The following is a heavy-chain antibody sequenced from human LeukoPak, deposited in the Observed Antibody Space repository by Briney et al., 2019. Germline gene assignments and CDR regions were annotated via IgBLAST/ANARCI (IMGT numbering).Heavy chain of an antibody. D-gene: IGHD3-22*01. V-gene: IGHV1-8*02. CDR1: GYTFTSYD. CDR3: ANLEVDYYYDSSGHLSS. Sequence: ASVKVSCKASGYTFTSYDINWVRQATGQGLEWMGWMNPNSGNTGYAQKFQGRVTMTRDTSISTAYMELSRLRSGDTAIYYCANLEVDYYYDSSGHLSSWGQGTLVTVSS. J-gene: IGHJ4*02. CDR2: MNPNSGNT.